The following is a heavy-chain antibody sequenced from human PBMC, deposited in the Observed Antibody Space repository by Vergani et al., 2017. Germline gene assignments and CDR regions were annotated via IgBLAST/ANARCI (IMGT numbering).Heavy chain of an antibody. CDR2: VDPEDGET. CDR3: ATPQTVTTGGMGV. J-gene: IGHJ6*02. V-gene: IGHV1-69-2*01. D-gene: IGHD4-17*01. CDR1: GYTFTDHY. Sequence: EVQLVQSGAEVKKPGATMKISCKVSGYTFTDHYMHWVKQAPGKGLEWMGLVDPEDGETIYAEKFKGRVTIAAYTSTDTAQLELSSLRSEDTAVYYCATPQTVTTGGMGVWGQGTTVIVSS.